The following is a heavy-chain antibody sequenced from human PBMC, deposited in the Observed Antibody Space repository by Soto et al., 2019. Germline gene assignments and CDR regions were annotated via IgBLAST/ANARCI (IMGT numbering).Heavy chain of an antibody. V-gene: IGHV3-7*04. CDR1: GFTFSNYR. CDR3: AMDQDFRSDSTYYERLDS. J-gene: IGHJ5*01. D-gene: IGHD3-16*01. Sequence: PEGSLRLSCAASGFTFSNYRMVWVRQAPGRGLEGVANINQDERKKNYADSVKGRFTVSRDNAKNSLFLQMNSLRAGDTATYYCAMDQDFRSDSTYYERLDSWGRGNLVTVS. CDR2: INQDERKK.